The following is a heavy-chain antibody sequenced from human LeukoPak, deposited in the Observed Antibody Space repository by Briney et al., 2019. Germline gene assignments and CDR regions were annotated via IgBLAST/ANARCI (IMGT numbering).Heavy chain of an antibody. V-gene: IGHV1-18*01. CDR1: GGTFSSYA. Sequence: ASVKVSCKASGGTFSSYAISWVRQAPGQGLEWMGWISAYNGNTNYAQKFQGRVTMTTDTSTSTAYMELRSLRSDDTAVYYCARDRGGTLTDYYGMDVWGQGTTVAVSS. CDR2: ISAYNGNT. D-gene: IGHD1-26*01. CDR3: ARDRGGTLTDYYGMDV. J-gene: IGHJ6*02.